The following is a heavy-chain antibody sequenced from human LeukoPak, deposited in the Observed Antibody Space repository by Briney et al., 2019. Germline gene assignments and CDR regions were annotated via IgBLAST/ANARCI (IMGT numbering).Heavy chain of an antibody. D-gene: IGHD2-15*01. J-gene: IGHJ4*02. CDR1: GFTFSSYA. V-gene: IGHV3-23*01. CDR2: ISGSGGRT. Sequence: GGPLRLSCAAPGFTFSSYAMTWVRQAPGKGLEWVPAISGSGGRTYYADSVKGRFTISRDNSKNTLYLQRNSLRAEDTAVYYCARGGPVGYCSGGSCYRSPFDYWGQGTLVTVSS. CDR3: ARGGPVGYCSGGSCYRSPFDY.